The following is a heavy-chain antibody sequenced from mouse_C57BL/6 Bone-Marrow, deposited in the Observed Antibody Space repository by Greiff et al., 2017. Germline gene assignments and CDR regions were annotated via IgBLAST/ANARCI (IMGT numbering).Heavy chain of an antibody. Sequence: QVQLQQPGAELVKPGASVKLSCKASGYTFTSYWMQWVKQRPGQGLEWIGEIDPSDSYTNYNQKFKGKATLTVDTSSSTAYMQLSSLTSEDSAVYYCQRYAMDYWGQGTSVTVSS. CDR2: IDPSDSYT. CDR1: GYTFTSYW. V-gene: IGHV1-50*01. CDR3: QRYAMDY. J-gene: IGHJ4*01.